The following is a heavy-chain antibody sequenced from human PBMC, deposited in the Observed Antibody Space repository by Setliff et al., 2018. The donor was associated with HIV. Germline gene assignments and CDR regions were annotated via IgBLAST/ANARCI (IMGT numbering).Heavy chain of an antibody. CDR1: GGTFSRRA. J-gene: IGHJ3*01. CDR2: IIPTFDTA. CDR3: ARDRSGIAVAAPDAFDV. D-gene: IGHD6-19*01. Sequence: ASVKVSCKASGGTFSRRAFSWVRPAPGQGLEWMGGIIPTFDTANYAQKFQGRVTITADKSTNTVYMELNSLRSEDSAVFYCARDRSGIAVAAPDAFDVWGQGTMVTVSS. V-gene: IGHV1-69*06.